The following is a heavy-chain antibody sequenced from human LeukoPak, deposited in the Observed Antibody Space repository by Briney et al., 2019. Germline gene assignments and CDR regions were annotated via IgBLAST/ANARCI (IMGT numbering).Heavy chain of an antibody. CDR2: ISYDGSNK. V-gene: IGHV3-30*19. J-gene: IGHJ6*03. Sequence: GGSLRLSCAASGFTFSSYGMHWVRQAPGKGLEWVAVISYDGSNKYYADSVKGRFTISRDNSKNTLYLQMNSLRAEDTAVYYCARDSSWLLGDYYYYYMDVWGKGTTVTVSS. CDR1: GFTFSSYG. D-gene: IGHD2-15*01. CDR3: ARDSSWLLGDYYYYYMDV.